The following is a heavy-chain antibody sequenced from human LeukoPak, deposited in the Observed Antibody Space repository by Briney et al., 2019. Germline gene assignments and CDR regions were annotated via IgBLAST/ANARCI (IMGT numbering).Heavy chain of an antibody. CDR3: ARDAPLGPRGHGGDNWFDP. CDR1: GFTFSSYA. J-gene: IGHJ5*02. Sequence: GGSLRLSCAASGFTFSSYAMHWVRQAPGKGLEWVAVISYDGSNKYYADSVKGRFTISRDNSKNTLYLQMNSLRAEDTAMYYCARDAPLGPRGHGGDNWFDPWGQGTLVTVSS. CDR2: ISYDGSNK. D-gene: IGHD2-15*01. V-gene: IGHV3-30*01.